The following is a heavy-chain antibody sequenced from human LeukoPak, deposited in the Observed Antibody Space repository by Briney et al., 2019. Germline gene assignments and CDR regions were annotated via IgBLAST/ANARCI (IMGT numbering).Heavy chain of an antibody. D-gene: IGHD3-10*02. CDR2: IKADGGEK. CDR3: AELGITMIGGV. V-gene: IGHV3-7*01. CDR1: GFTFSTYW. Sequence: GGSLRLSCAASGFTFSTYWMNWFRQTPGKGLEWVAKIKADGGEKDHVASVKGRFTISRDNAKNSLYLQMNSLRAEDTAVYYCAELGITMIGGVWGKGTTVTISS. J-gene: IGHJ6*04.